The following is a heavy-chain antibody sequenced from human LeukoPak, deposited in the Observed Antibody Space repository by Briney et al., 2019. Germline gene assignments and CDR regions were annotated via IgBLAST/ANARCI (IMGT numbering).Heavy chain of an antibody. Sequence: GGSLRLSCAASGFTFSDYYMSWIRQAPGKGLEWVSYISSSGSIIYYADSVKGRFTISRDNAKNSLYLQMNSLRAEDTAVYYCASSYYYDSSGYYSHAFDIWGQGTMVTVSS. V-gene: IGHV3-11*04. J-gene: IGHJ3*02. CDR3: ASSYYYDSSGYYSHAFDI. CDR1: GFTFSDYY. CDR2: ISSSGSII. D-gene: IGHD3-22*01.